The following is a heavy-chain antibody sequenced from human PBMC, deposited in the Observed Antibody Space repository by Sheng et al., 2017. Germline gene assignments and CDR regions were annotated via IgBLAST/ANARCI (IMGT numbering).Heavy chain of an antibody. V-gene: IGHV4-61*02. CDR1: GDSLSSRSYY. J-gene: IGHJ4*02. Sequence: QVQLQESGPGLVEPSQTLSLTYTVSGDSLSSRSYYWDWIRQPAGMRLEWIGRVYTSGSTNYNPSLKGRVTILVDTSKNQFSLKLSSVTATDTAVYYCARELLGPNYYFDYWGQGIQVTVSS. CDR2: VYTSGST. CDR3: ARELLGPNYYFDY. D-gene: IGHD1-1*01.